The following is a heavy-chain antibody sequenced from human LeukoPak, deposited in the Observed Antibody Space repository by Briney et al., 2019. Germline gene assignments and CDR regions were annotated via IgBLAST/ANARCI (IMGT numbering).Heavy chain of an antibody. D-gene: IGHD3-10*01. Sequence: SSETLSLTCTVSGGSFSTYYWSWIRQPPGKGLEWIGYFNYSGSTTYSPSLKSRVTISVDASKSQFSLKLTSVTAADTAVYYCARGIKAGLGEAPAYWGQGTLVTVSS. V-gene: IGHV4-59*01. CDR3: ARGIKAGLGEAPAY. CDR2: FNYSGST. J-gene: IGHJ4*02. CDR1: GGSFSTYY.